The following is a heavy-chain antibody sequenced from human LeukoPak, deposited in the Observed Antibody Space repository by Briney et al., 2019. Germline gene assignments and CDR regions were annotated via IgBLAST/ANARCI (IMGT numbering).Heavy chain of an antibody. CDR1: GFTFSSFN. V-gene: IGHV3-48*04. D-gene: IGHD2-15*01. CDR3: ARDSLRYCSGDSCYYNY. Sequence: GGSLRLSCAASGFTFSSFNMNWVRQAPGKGLEWVSYITSRSSSTYYADSVRGRFTISRDNAKNSLYLQMNSLRAEDTAVYSCARDSLRYCSGDSCYYNYWGQGTLVTVSS. J-gene: IGHJ4*02. CDR2: ITSRSSST.